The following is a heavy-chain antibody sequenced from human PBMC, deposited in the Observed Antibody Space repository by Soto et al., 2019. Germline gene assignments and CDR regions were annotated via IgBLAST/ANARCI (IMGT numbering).Heavy chain of an antibody. D-gene: IGHD1-20*01. Sequence: EVQLLESGGGLVQPGGSLRLSCAASGFTFSSYAMSWVRQAPGKGLEWVSVISGSGGRTYYADSVKGRFTISRDNPKNTPNLQMNSLRAEHTAVYYCAKDRSITGIFNWFDPWGQGTLVTVSS. J-gene: IGHJ5*02. CDR2: ISGSGGRT. CDR1: GFTFSSYA. V-gene: IGHV3-23*01. CDR3: AKDRSITGIFNWFDP.